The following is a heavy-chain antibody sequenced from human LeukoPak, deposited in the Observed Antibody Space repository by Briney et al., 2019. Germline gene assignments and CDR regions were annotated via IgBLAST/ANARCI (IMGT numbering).Heavy chain of an antibody. D-gene: IGHD6-13*01. CDR1: GFTFSSYS. J-gene: IGHJ4*02. Sequence: GGSLRLSCAASGFTFSSYSMNWVRQAPGKGLEWVSSISSSSSYIYYADSVKGRFTISRDNAKNSLYMQVNSLRAEDTAVYYCARGGYSSSWYHDSWGQGTLVTVSS. CDR3: ARGGYSSSWYHDS. V-gene: IGHV3-21*01. CDR2: ISSSSSYI.